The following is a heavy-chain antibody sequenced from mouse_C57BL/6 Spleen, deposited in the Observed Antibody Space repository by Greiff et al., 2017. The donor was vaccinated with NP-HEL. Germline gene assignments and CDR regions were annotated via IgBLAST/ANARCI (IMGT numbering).Heavy chain of an antibody. Sequence: EVQLQQSGPELVKPGASVKISCKASGYTFTDYYMNWVKQSHGKSLEWIGDINPNNGGTSYNQKFKGKATLTVDKSSSTAYMELRSLTSEDSAVYYCARSGSRGGDYWGQGTSVTVSS. D-gene: IGHD1-1*01. CDR2: INPNNGGT. V-gene: IGHV1-26*01. CDR3: ARSGSRGGDY. CDR1: GYTFTDYY. J-gene: IGHJ4*01.